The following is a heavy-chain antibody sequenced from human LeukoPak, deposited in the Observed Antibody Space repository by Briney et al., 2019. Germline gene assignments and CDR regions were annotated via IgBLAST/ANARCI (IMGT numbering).Heavy chain of an antibody. V-gene: IGHV3-48*04. D-gene: IGHD6-6*01. CDR2: ISRSSSTM. CDR3: ARDRRYSSSSLYYFDY. J-gene: IGHJ4*02. Sequence: GGSLRLSCAVSGFIFGSYSMNWVRQAPGKGLEWLSYISRSSSTMYYADSVKGRFTISRDNAKNSLCLQMNSLRAEDTAVYYCARDRRYSSSSLYYFDYWGQGTLVTVSS. CDR1: GFIFGSYS.